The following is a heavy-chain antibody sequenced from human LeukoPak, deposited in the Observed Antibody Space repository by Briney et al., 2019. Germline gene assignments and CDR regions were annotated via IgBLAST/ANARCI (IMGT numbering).Heavy chain of an antibody. Sequence: GGSLRLSCVASGFTFSSYGMHWVRQAPGKGLEWVAVISYDGSNKYYVDSVKGRFTISRDNSKNTLYLQMNSLRAEDTAVYYCAKGSRSSSWYGFFDSWGQGTLVTVSS. CDR2: ISYDGSNK. CDR1: GFTFSSYG. CDR3: AKGSRSSSWYGFFDS. D-gene: IGHD6-13*01. V-gene: IGHV3-30*18. J-gene: IGHJ4*02.